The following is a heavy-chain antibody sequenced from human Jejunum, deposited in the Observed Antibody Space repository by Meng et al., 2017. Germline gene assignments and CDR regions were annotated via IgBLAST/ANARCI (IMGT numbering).Heavy chain of an antibody. CDR1: GFTFGDYA. V-gene: IGHV3-49*04. D-gene: IGHD2-21*02. Sequence: GGSLRLSCTASGFTFGDYAMSWVRQAPGKGLEWVGFIRSKAYGGTTEYAASVKGRFTISRDDSKSIAYLQMNSLKTEDTAVYYCTRDLSKGGDSYYFDYWGQGTLVTVAS. CDR2: IRSKAYGGTT. J-gene: IGHJ4*02. CDR3: TRDLSKGGDSYYFDY.